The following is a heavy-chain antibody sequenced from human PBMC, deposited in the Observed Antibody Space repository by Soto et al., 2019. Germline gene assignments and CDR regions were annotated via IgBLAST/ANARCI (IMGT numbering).Heavy chain of an antibody. Sequence: QVQLVESGGGVVQPGRSLRLSCAASGFTFSSYGMHWVRQAPGKGLEWVAVIWYDGSNKYYADSVKGRFTISRDNSKNTLYLQMNNLRAEDTAVYYCAREYSSRWDVLPPPPKYFQHWGQGTLVTVSS. CDR3: AREYSSRWDVLPPPPKYFQH. D-gene: IGHD6-13*01. CDR2: IWYDGSNK. V-gene: IGHV3-33*01. CDR1: GFTFSSYG. J-gene: IGHJ1*01.